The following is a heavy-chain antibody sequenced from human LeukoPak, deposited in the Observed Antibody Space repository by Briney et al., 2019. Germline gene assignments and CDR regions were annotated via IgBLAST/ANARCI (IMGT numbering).Heavy chain of an antibody. D-gene: IGHD4-17*01. CDR2: GFYSGSA. J-gene: IGHJ4*02. CDR3: ARLRGAMTPVTSDFDY. CDR1: GGSIIGSSYY. V-gene: IGHV4-39*01. Sequence: MSSETLSLTCTVSGGSIIGSSYYWAWIRQPPGKGLEWIGSGFYSGSAYYNPSLKIRVTISVDTSKNQFSLNLSSLTAADTAVYCCARLRGAMTPVTSDFDYWGQGTLVTVSS.